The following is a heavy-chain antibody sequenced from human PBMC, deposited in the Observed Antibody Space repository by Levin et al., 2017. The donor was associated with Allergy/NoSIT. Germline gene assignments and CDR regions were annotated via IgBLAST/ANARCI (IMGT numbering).Heavy chain of an antibody. Sequence: PGGSLRLSCAASGFTFSTYGFHWVRQAPGKGLEWVAVIWYDGSNEYYADSVKGRFTISRDSSKNTLYLQMNSLRAEDTAVYYCARDAAYYFDYWGQGTLVTVSS. CDR2: IWYDGSNE. CDR1: GFTFSTYG. J-gene: IGHJ4*02. CDR3: ARDAAYYFDY. V-gene: IGHV3-33*01.